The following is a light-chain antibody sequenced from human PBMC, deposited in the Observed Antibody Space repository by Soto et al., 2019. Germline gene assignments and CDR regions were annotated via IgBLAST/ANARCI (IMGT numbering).Light chain of an antibody. J-gene: IGLJ1*01. CDR3: SSYTTSSTKV. Sequence: QSVLTQPASVSGSPGQSITICCTGTSSNIGAYNYVSRYQQHPGKTPKHIIYHISNRPSGVTNHFSGSKSGNTASLTISGLQVEDEADYYCSSYTTSSTKVVVTGTKANDL. V-gene: IGLV2-14*03. CDR2: HIS. CDR1: SSNIGAYNY.